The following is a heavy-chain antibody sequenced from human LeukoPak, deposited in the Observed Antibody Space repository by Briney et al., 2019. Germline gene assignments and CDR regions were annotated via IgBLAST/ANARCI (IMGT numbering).Heavy chain of an antibody. CDR1: GYTFTSYA. D-gene: IGHD3-9*01. CDR3: ARDLLTGYYPRGYYYSMDV. Sequence: GASVKVSCKASGYTFTSYAMNWVRQAPGQGLEWMGWINTNTGNPTYAQGFTGRFVFSLDTSVSTAYLQISSLKAEDTAVYYCARDLLTGYYPRGYYYSMDVWGQGTTVTVSS. CDR2: INTNTGNP. J-gene: IGHJ6*02. V-gene: IGHV7-4-1*02.